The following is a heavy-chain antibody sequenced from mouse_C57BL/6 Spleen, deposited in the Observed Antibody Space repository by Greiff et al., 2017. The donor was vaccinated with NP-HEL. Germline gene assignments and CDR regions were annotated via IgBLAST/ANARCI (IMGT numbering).Heavy chain of an antibody. CDR3: ARSDYDHWYFDV. Sequence: QVQLQQSGPELVKPGASVKISCKASGYTFSSSWMNWVKQRPGKGLEWIGRIYPGDGDTNYNGKFKGKATLTADKSSSTAYMQLSSLTSEDSAVYFCARSDYDHWYFDVWGTGTTVTVSS. D-gene: IGHD2-4*01. J-gene: IGHJ1*03. CDR1: GYTFSSSW. V-gene: IGHV1-82*01. CDR2: IYPGDGDT.